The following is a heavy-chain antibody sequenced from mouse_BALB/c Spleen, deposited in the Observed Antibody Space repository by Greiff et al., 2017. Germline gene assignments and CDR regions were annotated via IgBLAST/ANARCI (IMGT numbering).Heavy chain of an antibody. J-gene: IGHJ3*01. CDR1: GFNIKDTY. D-gene: IGHD3-2*01. CDR3: ARTRDKAFAY. CDR2: IDPANGNT. V-gene: IGHV14-3*02. Sequence: VQLQQSGAELAKPGASVKMSCTASGFNIKDTYMHWVKQRPEQGLEWIGRIDPANGNTKYDPKFQGKATITADTSSNTAYLQLSSLTSEDTAVYYCARTRDKAFAYWGQGTLVTVSA.